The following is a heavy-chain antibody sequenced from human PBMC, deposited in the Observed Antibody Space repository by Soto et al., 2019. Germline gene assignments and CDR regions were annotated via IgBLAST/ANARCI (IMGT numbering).Heavy chain of an antibody. CDR2: MNPNSGNT. CDR3: ARGYLYCSGGSCYFFTFDI. Sequence: GASVKVSCKASGYTFTSYDINWVRQATGQGLEWMGWMNPNSGNTGYAQKFQGRVTMTRNTSISTAYMELSSLRFEDTAVYYCARGYLYCSGGSCYFFTFDIWGQGTMVTVSS. V-gene: IGHV1-8*01. CDR1: GYTFTSYD. J-gene: IGHJ3*02. D-gene: IGHD2-15*01.